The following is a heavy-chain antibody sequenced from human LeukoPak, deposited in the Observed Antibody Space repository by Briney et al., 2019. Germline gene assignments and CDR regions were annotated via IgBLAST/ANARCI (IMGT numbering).Heavy chain of an antibody. D-gene: IGHD3-16*02. CDR2: ISASNGNT. V-gene: IGHV1-18*01. CDR3: ARVVKWNSFDY. J-gene: IGHJ4*02. CDR1: GYTFTSYD. Sequence: ASVKVSCKASGYTFTSYDISWVRQAPGQGLEWMGWISASNGNTNYAQILQGRVTLTTDTSTSTAYMELRSLTSDDTAVYYCARVVKWNSFDYWGQGTLVTVSS.